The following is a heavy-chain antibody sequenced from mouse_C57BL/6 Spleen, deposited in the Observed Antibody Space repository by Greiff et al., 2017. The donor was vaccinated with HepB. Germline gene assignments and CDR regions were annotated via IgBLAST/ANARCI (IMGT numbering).Heavy chain of an antibody. V-gene: IGHV1-15*01. J-gene: IGHJ1*03. Sequence: VQLQQSGAELVRPGASVTLSCKASGYTFTDYEMHWVTQTPVHGLEWIGAIDPETGGTAYNQKFKGKAILTADKSSSTAYMELRSLTSEDSAVYYCTRGEGDYGSSYWYFDVWGTGTTVTVSS. CDR2: IDPETGGT. CDR3: TRGEGDYGSSYWYFDV. CDR1: GYTFTDYE. D-gene: IGHD1-1*01.